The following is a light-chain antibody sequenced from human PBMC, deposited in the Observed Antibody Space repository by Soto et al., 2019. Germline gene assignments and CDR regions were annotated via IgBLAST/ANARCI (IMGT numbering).Light chain of an antibody. V-gene: IGKV1-39*01. CDR3: QQSYSMIT. Sequence: DIQMTQSPSSLSASVGDTVTITCRASQSISSYLNWYQLKPGKAPKFLIFAASSLQSGVPSRCSGSGSGTDFTLTISSLQPEDFATYYCQQSYSMITFGQGTRLEIK. CDR2: AAS. CDR1: QSISSY. J-gene: IGKJ5*01.